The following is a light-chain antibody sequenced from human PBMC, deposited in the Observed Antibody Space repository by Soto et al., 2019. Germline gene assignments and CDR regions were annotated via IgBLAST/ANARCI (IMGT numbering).Light chain of an antibody. J-gene: IGKJ2*01. CDR2: EAS. V-gene: IGKV3-11*01. Sequence: EIVLTQSPATLSLSPGERATLSCRASQSVSSYLAWYQQKPGQAPRLLIYEASNRATGIPARFSGSGSGTEFTLTISSLEPEDFAVYYCQQRSNWHPTFGQGTKLEIK. CDR3: QQRSNWHPT. CDR1: QSVSSY.